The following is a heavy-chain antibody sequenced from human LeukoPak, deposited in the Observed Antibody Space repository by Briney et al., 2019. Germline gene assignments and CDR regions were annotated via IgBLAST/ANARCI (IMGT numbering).Heavy chain of an antibody. V-gene: IGHV3-7*01. D-gene: IGHD1-7*01. CDR3: ARVANWNYGYYDYYMDV. CDR1: GFTFGTYW. Sequence: GGSLRLSCAASGFTFGTYWMTWVRQAPGKGLEWVANIKQDGTVDSYVDSVKGRFTTSRDNAKNSLYLQMNSLRAEDTAVYYCARVANWNYGYYDYYMDVWGKGTTVTVSS. CDR2: IKQDGTVD. J-gene: IGHJ6*03.